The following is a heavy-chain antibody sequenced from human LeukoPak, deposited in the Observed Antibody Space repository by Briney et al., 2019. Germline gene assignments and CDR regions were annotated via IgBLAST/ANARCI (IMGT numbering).Heavy chain of an antibody. CDR2: ISDYNGNT. Sequence: ASVKVSCKASGYSFTSYGISWVRQAPGQGLEWMGWISDYNGNTNYAQKLQGRVTRTTDTSTSTAYMELRSLRSDDTAVYYCARVGSSADRYYFDYWGQGTLVTVSS. CDR3: ARVGSSADRYYFDY. V-gene: IGHV1-18*01. CDR1: GYSFTSYG. D-gene: IGHD6-25*01. J-gene: IGHJ4*02.